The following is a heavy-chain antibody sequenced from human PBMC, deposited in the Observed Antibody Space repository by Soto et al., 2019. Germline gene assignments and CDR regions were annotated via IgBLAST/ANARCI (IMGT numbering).Heavy chain of an antibody. CDR1: GYTFTTYG. J-gene: IGHJ4*02. D-gene: IGHD1-1*01. V-gene: IGHV1-18*01. CDR2: ISAHNDNT. CDR3: ARGRYGDY. Sequence: QVHLVQSGAEVRKPGASVKVSCKGSGYTFTTYGITWVRQAPGPGLEWMGWISAHNDNTNYAQKVQGRVTVTRDTATSTAYMELRNLRSDDPAVYYCARGRYGDYWGQGALVTVSS.